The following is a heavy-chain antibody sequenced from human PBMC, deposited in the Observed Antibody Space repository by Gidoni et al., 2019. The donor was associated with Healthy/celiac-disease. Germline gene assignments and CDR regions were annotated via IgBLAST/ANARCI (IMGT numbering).Heavy chain of an antibody. V-gene: IGHV4-34*01. Sequence: QVQLQQWGAGLFKPSETLSLTCAVHGGSFSGYYGSWIRQPPGKGLEWIGEINHSGSTNYNPSLKSRVTISVDTSKNQFSLKLSSVTAADTAVYYCARGRLRVGWWGSSSYHYYYYGMDVWGQGTTVTVSS. CDR3: ARGRLRVGWWGSSSYHYYYYGMDV. D-gene: IGHD6-6*01. CDR1: GGSFSGYY. J-gene: IGHJ6*02. CDR2: INHSGST.